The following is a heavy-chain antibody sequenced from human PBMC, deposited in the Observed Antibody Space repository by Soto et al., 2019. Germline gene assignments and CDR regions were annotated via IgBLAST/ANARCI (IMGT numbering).Heavy chain of an antibody. D-gene: IGHD3-9*01. J-gene: IGHJ5*02. CDR2: INHSGST. Sequence: PSETLSLTCAVYGGSFSGYYWSWIRQPPGKGLEWIGEINHSGSTNYNPSLKSRVTISVDTSKNQFSLNLSCVTAANTAEYYCARLRPHIFLGYYSNRSCCFAPSGQGTLVTVSS. V-gene: IGHV4-34*01. CDR1: GGSFSGYY. CDR3: ARLRPHIFLGYYSNRSCCFAP.